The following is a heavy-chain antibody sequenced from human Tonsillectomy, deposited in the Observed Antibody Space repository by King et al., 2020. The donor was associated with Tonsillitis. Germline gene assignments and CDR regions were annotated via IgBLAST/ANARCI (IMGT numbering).Heavy chain of an antibody. J-gene: IGHJ4*02. V-gene: IGHV1-2*02. CDR3: ARVMATLIGARFDD. D-gene: IGHD2-21*01. Sequence: QEQLVQSGAEVKKPGASVKVSCKASGYTFTDYYINWVRQAPGQGLEWMGWINPRSGGTNFAQKFQGRVTMTRDTSISAAYMEPSRLTSDDTAVFYCARVMATLIGARFDDWGPGTLLTVSS. CDR2: INPRSGGT. CDR1: GYTFTDYY.